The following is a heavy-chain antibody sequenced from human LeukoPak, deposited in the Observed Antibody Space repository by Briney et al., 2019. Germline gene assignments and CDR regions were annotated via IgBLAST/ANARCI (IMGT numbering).Heavy chain of an antibody. J-gene: IGHJ4*02. Sequence: PGGSLRLSCTASVFTFCDYAMSWFRQAPGQGLEWVGFIRSKAYGGTTEHAAPVKGRFTISRDDSKSIAYLQMNSLRTEDTAVYYCTRDGGYRGVIAYWGQGTLVTVSS. D-gene: IGHD3-10*01. CDR2: IRSKAYGGTT. CDR3: TRDGGYRGVIAY. CDR1: VFTFCDYA. V-gene: IGHV3-49*03.